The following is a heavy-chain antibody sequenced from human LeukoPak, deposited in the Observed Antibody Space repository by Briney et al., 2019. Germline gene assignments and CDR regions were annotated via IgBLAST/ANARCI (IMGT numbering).Heavy chain of an antibody. D-gene: IGHD4-17*01. Sequence: ASVNVSCKASGGTFSSYAISWVRQAPGQGLEWMGGIIPIFGTANYAQKFQGRVTITADESTSTAYMELSSLRSEDTAVYYCARVADYGDSSDYWGQGTLVTVSS. CDR1: GGTFSSYA. CDR3: ARVADYGDSSDY. V-gene: IGHV1-69*13. CDR2: IIPIFGTA. J-gene: IGHJ4*02.